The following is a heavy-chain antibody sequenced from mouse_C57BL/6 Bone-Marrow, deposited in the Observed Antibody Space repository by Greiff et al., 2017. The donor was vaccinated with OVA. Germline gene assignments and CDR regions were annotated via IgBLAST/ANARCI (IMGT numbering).Heavy chain of an antibody. V-gene: IGHV1-54*01. CDR1: GYAFTNYL. D-gene: IGHD1-1*01. J-gene: IGHJ3*01. CDR3: ARWNPYYYGSRGFAY. Sequence: QVQLKESGAELVRPGTSVKVSCKASGYAFTNYLIEWVKQRPGQGLEWIGVINPGSGGTNYNEKFKGKATLTADKSSSTAYMQLSSLTSEDSAVYFCARWNPYYYGSRGFAYWGQGTLVTVSA. CDR2: INPGSGGT.